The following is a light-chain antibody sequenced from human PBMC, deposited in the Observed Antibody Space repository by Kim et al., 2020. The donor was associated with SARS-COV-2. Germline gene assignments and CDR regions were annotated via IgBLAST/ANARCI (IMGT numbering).Light chain of an antibody. V-gene: IGLV3-25*03. Sequence: SYELTQPPSLSVSPGQTARITCSGAEKDQNYANWYQQKPRQAPLLPIYKGSERPTGIPGRFSGFTSGTTLTMTITAVQPVDAADYACQSIDTNGTRVVGG. CDR1: EKDQNY. CDR3: QSIDTNGTRV. CDR2: KGS. J-gene: IGLJ3*02.